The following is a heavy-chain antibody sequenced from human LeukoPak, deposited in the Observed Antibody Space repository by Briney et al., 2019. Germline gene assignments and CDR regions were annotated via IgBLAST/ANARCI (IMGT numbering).Heavy chain of an antibody. D-gene: IGHD3-22*01. CDR3: ARHMSYDSSGRGAFDI. Sequence: SGTLSLTCAVSGGSISSSNWWSWVRQPPGKGLEWIGYIYYSGSTNYNPSLKSRVTISVDTSKNQFSLKLSSVTAADTAVYYCARHMSYDSSGRGAFDIWGQGTMVTVSS. CDR2: IYYSGST. CDR1: GGSISSSNW. J-gene: IGHJ3*02. V-gene: IGHV4-4*02.